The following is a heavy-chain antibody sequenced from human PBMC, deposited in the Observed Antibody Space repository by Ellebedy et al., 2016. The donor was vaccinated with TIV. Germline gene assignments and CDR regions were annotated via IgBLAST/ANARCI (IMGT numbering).Heavy chain of an antibody. CDR1: GFTFSSHW. V-gene: IGHV3-74*01. Sequence: PGGSLRLSCAASGFTFSSHWMHWVRQAPGKGLVWVSRINSDGSSTSYAESVKGRFTIYRDNSKNTLYLQMSSLRVEDTTVYYCVKDQNHGSSWYAQFDYWGQGTLVTVSS. CDR2: INSDGSST. J-gene: IGHJ4*02. D-gene: IGHD6-13*01. CDR3: VKDQNHGSSWYAQFDY.